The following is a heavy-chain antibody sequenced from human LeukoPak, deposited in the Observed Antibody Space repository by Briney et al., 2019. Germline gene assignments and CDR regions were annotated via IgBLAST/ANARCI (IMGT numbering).Heavy chain of an antibody. CDR3: AKTPYYDFWSGYCLDY. D-gene: IGHD3-3*01. CDR1: GFTFSSYA. Sequence: GGSLRLSCAASGFTFSSYAMSWVRQAPGKGLEWVSAISGSGGSTYYADSVKGRFTISRDNSKNTLYLQMNSLRAEDTAVYYCAKTPYYDFWSGYCLDYWGQGTLVTVSS. J-gene: IGHJ4*02. CDR2: ISGSGGST. V-gene: IGHV3-23*01.